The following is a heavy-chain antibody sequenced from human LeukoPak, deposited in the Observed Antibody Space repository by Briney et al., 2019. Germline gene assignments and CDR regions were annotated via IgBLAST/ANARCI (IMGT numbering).Heavy chain of an antibody. CDR1: GFTFTSYG. J-gene: IGHJ3*02. Sequence: GGSLRLSCAASGFTFTSYGMHWVRQAPGKGLEWVAVMSYDGSNKYYADSVKGRFTISRDNSKNTLYLQMNSLTAEDTAVYYCGKARGSYGINDAFGIWGQGTMVTVSS. D-gene: IGHD5-18*01. CDR3: GKARGSYGINDAFGI. V-gene: IGHV3-30*18. CDR2: MSYDGSNK.